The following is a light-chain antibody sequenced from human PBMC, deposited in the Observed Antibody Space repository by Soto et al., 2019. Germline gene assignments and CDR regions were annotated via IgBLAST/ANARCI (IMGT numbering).Light chain of an antibody. CDR1: QNLVSSDGSTC. Sequence: DVVVTQSPLSLPVTPRQPASISCRSSQNLVSSDGSTCLHWFQQRPGQSPRRLISKASNRESGVPDRFSGSGSGTDFTLKISRVEAEDVGIYYCMQYIQWPHTFGQGTKLEIK. V-gene: IGKV2-30*01. CDR3: MQYIQWPHT. J-gene: IGKJ2*01. CDR2: KAS.